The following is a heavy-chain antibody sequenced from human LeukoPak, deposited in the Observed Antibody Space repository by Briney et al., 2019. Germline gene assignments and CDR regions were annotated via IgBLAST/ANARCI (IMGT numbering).Heavy chain of an antibody. D-gene: IGHD1-7*01. Sequence: SQTLSLTCSISGGSFSWGGSYWSWIRQPPGKGLEWLGYIFHNGDTYYNSSLKSRVSLSVDKANKKFSLRLTSVTAADTAVYFCARDSRLASRTGTFDSWGQGTLVIVSS. CDR2: IFHNGDT. J-gene: IGHJ4*02. CDR1: GGSFSWGGSY. V-gene: IGHV4-30-2*01. CDR3: ARDSRLASRTGTFDS.